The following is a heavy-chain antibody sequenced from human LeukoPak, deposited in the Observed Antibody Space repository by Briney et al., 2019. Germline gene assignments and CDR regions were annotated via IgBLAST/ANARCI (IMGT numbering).Heavy chain of an antibody. J-gene: IGHJ5*02. D-gene: IGHD5-18*01. CDR2: INHSEST. V-gene: IGHV4-34*01. CDR3: GRGQRRYVDTAMVQAFVP. Sequence: SETLSLTCAVYGVSFSGYYWSWIRQPPGKGLEWIGEINHSESTNYNPPLKSRHTISVDTSKNQFSLEQSSVTGADTAVLCCGRGQRRYVDTAMVQAFVPWGEGNLVSVSS. CDR1: GVSFSGYY.